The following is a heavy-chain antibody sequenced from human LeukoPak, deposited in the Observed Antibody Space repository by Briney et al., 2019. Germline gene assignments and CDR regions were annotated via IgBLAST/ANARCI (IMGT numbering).Heavy chain of an antibody. D-gene: IGHD5-24*01. J-gene: IGHJ4*02. CDR3: ARDFRTQLDGYSPPYHFDF. CDR2: TDSGSSHI. V-gene: IGHV3-21*01. CDR1: GFTFSTHS. Sequence: GGSLRLSCAASGFTFSTHSMSWVRQAPGKGLEWVSSTDSGSSHIYYADSMKGRFTISRDNAKNSLFLQMGSLRAEDTAVYYCARDFRTQLDGYSPPYHFDFWGQGALVTVSS.